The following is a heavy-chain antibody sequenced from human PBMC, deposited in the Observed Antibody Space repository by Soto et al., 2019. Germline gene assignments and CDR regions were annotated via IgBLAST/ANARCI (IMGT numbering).Heavy chain of an antibody. D-gene: IGHD3-10*01. CDR1: GFILSGYD. CDR2: IGTAGDP. V-gene: IGHV3-13*05. CDR3: ARSGYDGTGYYFYAMDV. Sequence: PGGSLRLSCVAYGFILSGYDMHWVRQATGEGLEWVSAIGTAGDPYYSGSVKGRFTISRGNAENSVYLQMNSLRAGDTAVYYCARSGYDGTGYYFYAMDVWGPGTTVTVSS. J-gene: IGHJ6*02.